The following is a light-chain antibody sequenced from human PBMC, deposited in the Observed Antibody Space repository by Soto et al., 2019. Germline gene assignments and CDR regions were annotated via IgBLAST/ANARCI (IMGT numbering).Light chain of an antibody. CDR1: QSVSSY. J-gene: IGKJ2*01. CDR3: QPRSNWPSYT. V-gene: IGKV3-11*01. CDR2: DAS. Sequence: EIVLTQSPATLSLSPGERATLSCRASQSVSSYLAWYQQKPGQAPRLLIYDASNRATGIPARFSGSGSGTDCTLTISRLEPEDFAVYYCQPRSNWPSYTFGQGTKLEIK.